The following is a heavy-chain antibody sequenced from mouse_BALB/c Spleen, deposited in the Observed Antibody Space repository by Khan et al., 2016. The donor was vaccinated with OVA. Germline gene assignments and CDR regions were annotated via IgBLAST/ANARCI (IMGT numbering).Heavy chain of an antibody. Sequence: EVELVESGGGLVKPGGSLKLSCAASGFTFSNYGVSWVRQTPEKRLEWVASISSGDTTYYPDSVKGRFTISSDNARNILYLQMSSLRSEETAMYYCARDYWFAYWGQGTLVTVSA. CDR1: GFTFSNYG. CDR3: ARDYWFAY. CDR2: ISSGDTT. V-gene: IGHV5-6-5*01. J-gene: IGHJ3*01.